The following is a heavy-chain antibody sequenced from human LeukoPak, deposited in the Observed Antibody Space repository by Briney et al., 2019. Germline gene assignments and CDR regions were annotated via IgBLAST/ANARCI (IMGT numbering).Heavy chain of an antibody. J-gene: IGHJ3*02. V-gene: IGHV4-38-2*02. CDR1: GYSISSGYY. CDR3: ARVRGYCSGGSCYSPCDAFDI. CDR2: IYHSGST. D-gene: IGHD2-15*01. Sequence: SETLSLTCTVSGYSISSGYYWGWIRQPPGRGLEWIGSIYHSGSTYYNPSLKSRVTISVDTSKNQFSLMLSSVTAADTAVYYCARVRGYCSGGSCYSPCDAFDIWGQGTMVTVSS.